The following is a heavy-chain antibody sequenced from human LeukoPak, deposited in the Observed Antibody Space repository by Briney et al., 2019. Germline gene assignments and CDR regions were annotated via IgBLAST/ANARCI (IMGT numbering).Heavy chain of an antibody. CDR1: GFTFTSSA. CDR3: AADPPCSSTSCYEYFQH. J-gene: IGHJ1*01. CDR2: IVVGSGNT. D-gene: IGHD2-2*01. V-gene: IGHV1-58*01. Sequence: SVKVSCKASGFTFTSSAVQWVRQACGQRLEWIGWIVVGSGNTNYARKFQERVTITRDMSTSTAYMELSSLRSEDTAVYYCAADPPCSSTSCYEYFQHWGQGTLVTVSS.